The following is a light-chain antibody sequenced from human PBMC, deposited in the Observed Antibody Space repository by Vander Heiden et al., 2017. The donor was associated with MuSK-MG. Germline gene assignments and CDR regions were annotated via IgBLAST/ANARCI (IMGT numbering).Light chain of an antibody. CDR3: QQYYTPPPWT. CDR2: SAS. CDR1: QSLVFRPNNNNY. Sequence: DIGLTQAPDSLAVSCGGRAHRHCQSSQSLVFRPNNNNYLAWYQQKPGQAPRLLISSASTRESGVPERFSGSGSGTDFTLTISGLQTEDVAVYYCQQYYTPPPWTFGQGTRLEIK. V-gene: IGKV4-1*01. J-gene: IGKJ5*01.